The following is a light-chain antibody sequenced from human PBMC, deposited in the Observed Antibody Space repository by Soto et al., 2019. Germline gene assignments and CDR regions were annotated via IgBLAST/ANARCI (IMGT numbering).Light chain of an antibody. CDR1: SSNIGNNY. J-gene: IGLJ3*02. Sequence: QSVLTQPPSVSAAPGQKVTISCSGSSSNIGNNYVSWYQQVPGTAPKLVIYDSNKPPSGIPDRFSGSKSGTSATLGITGLQTGDEADYYCGTWDTSLSAWVFGGGTKLTVL. CDR2: DSN. CDR3: GTWDTSLSAWV. V-gene: IGLV1-51*01.